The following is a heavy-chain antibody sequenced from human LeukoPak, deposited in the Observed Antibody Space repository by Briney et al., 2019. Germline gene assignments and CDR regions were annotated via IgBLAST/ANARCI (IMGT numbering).Heavy chain of an antibody. CDR2: ISSSSSYI. D-gene: IGHD2-21*01. CDR1: GFTFSSYS. V-gene: IGHV3-21*01. Sequence: GGSLRLSCAASGFTFSSYSMNWVRQAPGKGLEWVSSISSSSSYIYYADSVKGRSTISRDDAKNSLYLQMNSLRAEDTAVYYCARSDSQDYGDYWGQGTLVTVSS. J-gene: IGHJ4*02. CDR3: ARSDSQDYGDY.